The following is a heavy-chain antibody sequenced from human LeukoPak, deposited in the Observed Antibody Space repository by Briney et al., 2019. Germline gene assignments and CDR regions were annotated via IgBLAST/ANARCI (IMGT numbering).Heavy chain of an antibody. D-gene: IGHD3-10*01. CDR1: GYTFTSYA. J-gene: IGHJ4*02. Sequence: ASVNVSCKASGYTFTSYAMNWVRQAPGQGLEWMGWINTNTGNPTYAQGFTGRFVFSLDTSVSTAYLQISSLKAEDTAVYYCARTAPLWFGELSPFDYWGQGTLVTVSS. CDR3: ARTAPLWFGELSPFDY. V-gene: IGHV7-4-1*02. CDR2: INTNTGNP.